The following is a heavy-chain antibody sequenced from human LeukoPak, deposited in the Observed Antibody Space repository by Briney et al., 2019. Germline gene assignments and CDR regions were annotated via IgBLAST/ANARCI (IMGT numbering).Heavy chain of an antibody. D-gene: IGHD1-1*01. J-gene: IGHJ4*02. CDR1: GLTFSNFG. CDR2: ISIDGTNK. CDR3: GIGGEVNWSDGTVY. Sequence: GGSLRLSCAASGLTFSNFGMHWLRQAPGKGLEWVAVISIDGTNKYYVDSVQGRFTISRDNSKNTLYLQMNSLRAEDTAVYYCGIGGEVNWSDGTVYWGQGSLVTVSS. V-gene: IGHV3-30*03.